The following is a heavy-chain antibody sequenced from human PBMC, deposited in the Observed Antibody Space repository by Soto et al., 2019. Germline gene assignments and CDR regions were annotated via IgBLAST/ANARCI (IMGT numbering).Heavy chain of an antibody. CDR3: ARATPAATSSYYYMDV. CDR2: ITPRGGRT. J-gene: IGHJ6*03. D-gene: IGHD2-2*01. Sequence: GLEWMGIITPRGGRTRYAQKFQGSVTLPRDTSTSPVYMELSSLRSEDTAVYYCARATPAATSSYYYMDVWGKGPTVSVSS. V-gene: IGHV1-46*03.